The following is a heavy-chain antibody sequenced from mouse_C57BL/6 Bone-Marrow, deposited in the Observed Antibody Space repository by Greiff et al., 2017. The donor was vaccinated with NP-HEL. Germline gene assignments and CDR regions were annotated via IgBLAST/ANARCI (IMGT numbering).Heavy chain of an antibody. CDR1: GFTFSDAW. Sequence: EVQLQESGGGLVQPGGSMKLSCAASGFTFSDAWMDWVRQSPEKGLEWVAEIRNKANNHATYYAESVKGRFTISRDDSKSSVYLQMNSLRAEDTGIYYCTRAIVTTDWYFDVWGTGTTVTVSS. CDR2: IRNKANNHAT. CDR3: TRAIVTTDWYFDV. V-gene: IGHV6-6*01. J-gene: IGHJ1*03. D-gene: IGHD2-5*01.